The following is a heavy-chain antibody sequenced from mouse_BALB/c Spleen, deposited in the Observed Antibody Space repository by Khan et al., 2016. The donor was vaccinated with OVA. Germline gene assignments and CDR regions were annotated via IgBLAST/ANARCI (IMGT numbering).Heavy chain of an antibody. D-gene: IGHD1-1*01. CDR2: IDLYNGGT. CDR3: ARTDEYGSKYYFDD. J-gene: IGHJ2*01. Sequence: QLQQSGPELVKPGASVNVSCKASGYSFTVYNMFWVKQSHGKSLEWIGYIDLYNGGTCYYQKFKCKAILTVDKSSSSAFSHLSSLSSEDSAVFYCARTDEYGSKYYFDDWGQGTTLTVSS. CDR1: GYSFTVYN. V-gene: IGHV1S135*01.